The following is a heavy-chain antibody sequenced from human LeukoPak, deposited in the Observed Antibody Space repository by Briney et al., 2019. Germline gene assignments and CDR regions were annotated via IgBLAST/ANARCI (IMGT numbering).Heavy chain of an antibody. Sequence: PSETLSLTCAVSGGSISSSYWWSWFRQPPGKGLEWIGEIYHSGSTNYNPSLKSRVTISVDKSENQFSLKLSSVTAADTAVYYCARARPLGGNALFDYWGQGTLVTVSS. J-gene: IGHJ4*02. V-gene: IGHV4-4*02. CDR1: GGSISSSYW. CDR2: IYHSGST. D-gene: IGHD4-23*01. CDR3: ARARPLGGNALFDY.